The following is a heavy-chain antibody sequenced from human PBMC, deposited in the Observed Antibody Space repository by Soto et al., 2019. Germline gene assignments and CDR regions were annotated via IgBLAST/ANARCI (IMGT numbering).Heavy chain of an antibody. V-gene: IGHV3-23*01. CDR2: ISRSGSGSP. D-gene: IGHD3-22*01. J-gene: IGHJ4*02. CDR3: ARGRYFDGGDYWLANLAFDY. CDR1: GFTFNNYV. Sequence: EVQLLESGGGLLQPGGSLRLSCAASGFTFNNYVMNWVHQAPGKGLEWVSSISRSGSGSPYYSDSVKGRFTISRDNSKNTLSLQMNNLRAEDTAVYFCARGRYFDGGDYWLANLAFDYWGQGTLVTVSS.